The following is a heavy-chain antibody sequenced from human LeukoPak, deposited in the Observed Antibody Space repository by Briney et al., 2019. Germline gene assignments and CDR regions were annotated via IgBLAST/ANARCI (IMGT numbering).Heavy chain of an antibody. CDR2: ISSSSSTI. J-gene: IGHJ4*02. D-gene: IGHD1-26*01. Sequence: PGGSLRLSCAASGFTFSSYSMNWVRQAPGKGLEWVSYISSSSSTIYYADSVKGRFTISRDNAKNSLYLQMNSLRAEDTAVYYCASGSHLDYWGQGTLVTVSS. V-gene: IGHV3-48*01. CDR3: ASGSHLDY. CDR1: GFTFSSYS.